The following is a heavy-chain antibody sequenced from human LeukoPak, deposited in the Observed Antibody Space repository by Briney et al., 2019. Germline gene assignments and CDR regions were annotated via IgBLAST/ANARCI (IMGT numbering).Heavy chain of an antibody. D-gene: IGHD3-10*01. J-gene: IGHJ4*02. CDR2: ISGSGGST. CDR3: AKDPFGMVRGIPG. Sequence: PGGSLRLTCAASGFTFSSYAMSWVRQAPGKGLEWVSAISGSGGSTYYADSVKGRFTISRDDSKNTLYLQMNSLRAEDTAVYYCAKDPFGMVRGIPGWGQGTLVTVSS. CDR1: GFTFSSYA. V-gene: IGHV3-23*01.